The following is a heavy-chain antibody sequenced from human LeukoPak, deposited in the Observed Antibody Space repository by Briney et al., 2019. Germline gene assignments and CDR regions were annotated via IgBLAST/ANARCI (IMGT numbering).Heavy chain of an antibody. Sequence: ASVKVSCKVSGYTLTELSMHWVRQAPGKGLEWMGGFDPEDGETIYAQKFQGRVTMTEDTSTDTAYMELRSLRSDDTAVYYCARDRRYFDWLLSIRDAFDIWGQGTMVTVSS. CDR1: GYTLTELS. CDR3: ARDRRYFDWLLSIRDAFDI. CDR2: FDPEDGET. V-gene: IGHV1-24*01. J-gene: IGHJ3*02. D-gene: IGHD3-9*01.